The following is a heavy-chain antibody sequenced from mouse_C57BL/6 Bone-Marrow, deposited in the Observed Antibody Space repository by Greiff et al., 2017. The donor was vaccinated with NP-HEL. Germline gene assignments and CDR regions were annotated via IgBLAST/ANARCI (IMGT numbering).Heavy chain of an antibody. J-gene: IGHJ4*01. Sequence: EVKLVESGPGLVKPSQSLSLTCSVTGYSITSGYYWNWIRQFPGNKLEWMGYISYDGSNNYNPSLKNRISITRDTSKNQFFLKLNSVTTEDTATYYCAETAQATMDYWGQGTSVTVSS. D-gene: IGHD3-2*02. CDR1: GYSITSGYY. CDR2: ISYDGSN. CDR3: AETAQATMDY. V-gene: IGHV3-6*01.